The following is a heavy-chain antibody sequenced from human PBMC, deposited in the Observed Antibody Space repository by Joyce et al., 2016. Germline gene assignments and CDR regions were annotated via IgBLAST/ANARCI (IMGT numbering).Heavy chain of an antibody. D-gene: IGHD3-16*01. Sequence: EVQLVQSGAEVKKPGESLKISCRGSGYSFSSFWIGWVRQVPGKGLEWMGIIYPGDGDITYGPSFQGQVTSSADKSTNTAYLQWGSLKASDTAMYYCARQGGRFVRTNCFDSWGQGTLVTVSS. CDR3: ARQGGRFVRTNCFDS. CDR1: GYSFSSFW. V-gene: IGHV5-51*01. J-gene: IGHJ5*01. CDR2: IYPGDGDI.